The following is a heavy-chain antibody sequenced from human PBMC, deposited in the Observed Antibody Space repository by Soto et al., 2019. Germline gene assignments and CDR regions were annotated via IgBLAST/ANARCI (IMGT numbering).Heavy chain of an antibody. J-gene: IGHJ6*02. V-gene: IGHV3-33*01. D-gene: IGHD6-13*01. CDR1: GFTFSSYG. CDR2: IWYDGSNK. Sequence: GGSVRLSCAASGFTFSSYGMHWVRQAPGKGLEWVAVIWYDGSNKYYADSVKGRFTISRDNSKNTLYLQMNSLRAEDTAVYYCARTPVAAALVNYGMDVWGQGTTVTVSS. CDR3: ARTPVAAALVNYGMDV.